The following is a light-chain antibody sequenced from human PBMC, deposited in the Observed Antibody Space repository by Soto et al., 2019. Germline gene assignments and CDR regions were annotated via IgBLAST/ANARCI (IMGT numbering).Light chain of an antibody. V-gene: IGKV3-20*01. CDR1: QSVRSNF. J-gene: IGKJ2*01. CDR2: GVS. Sequence: IVLTQSPGTISFSPREIATLSCRSSQSVRSNFLAWYQQKPGQAPRLLIYGVSGRATGIPDRFSGSGSGTDFTLTISSLQSEDFALYYCHQYNSWPPGTFGQGSKVDIK. CDR3: HQYNSWPPGT.